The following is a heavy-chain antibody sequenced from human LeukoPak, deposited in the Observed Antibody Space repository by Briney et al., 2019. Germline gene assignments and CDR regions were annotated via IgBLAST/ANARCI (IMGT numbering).Heavy chain of an antibody. CDR1: GDSVSNNIAA. J-gene: IGHJ4*02. CDR2: TYYRSKWYN. V-gene: IGHV6-1*01. Sequence: SQTLSLTCAIPGDSVSNNIAAWNWIRQSPSRGLEWLGRTYYRSKWYNDYAASVKSRITINPDTSKNQFSLQVNSVTPEDTAVYYCAREGDGYNSIDFVYFDYWGQGTLVTVSS. D-gene: IGHD5-24*01. CDR3: AREGDGYNSIDFVYFDY.